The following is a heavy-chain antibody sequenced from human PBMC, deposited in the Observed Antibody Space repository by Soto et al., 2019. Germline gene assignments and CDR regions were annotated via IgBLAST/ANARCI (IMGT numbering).Heavy chain of an antibody. D-gene: IGHD3-10*01. CDR3: ARADGSGSYYLLDY. J-gene: IGHJ4*02. CDR1: GGSVTSGTYF. Sequence: SETLSLTCTVSGGSVTSGTYFWSWIRQPPGKGLEWIGYVYYSGTTNYNPSLKSRVTILRDTSNNQFSLKLTSVTAADTAVYYCARADGSGSYYLLDYWGQGTPVTVSS. CDR2: VYYSGTT. V-gene: IGHV4-61*01.